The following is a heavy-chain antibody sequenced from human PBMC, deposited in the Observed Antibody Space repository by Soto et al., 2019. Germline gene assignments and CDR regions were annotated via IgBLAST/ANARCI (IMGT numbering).Heavy chain of an antibody. Sequence: RTSETLSLTCTFSGGSTSSGDYYWSWIRQPPGRGLEWIGYIYYSGSTYYNPSLKSRVTISVDTSKNQFSLKLSSVTAADTAVYYCARVGAAWFGELPYGMDVWGQGTTVTVSS. CDR2: IYYSGST. CDR1: GGSTSSGDYY. J-gene: IGHJ6*02. V-gene: IGHV4-30-4*01. CDR3: ARVGAAWFGELPYGMDV. D-gene: IGHD3-10*01.